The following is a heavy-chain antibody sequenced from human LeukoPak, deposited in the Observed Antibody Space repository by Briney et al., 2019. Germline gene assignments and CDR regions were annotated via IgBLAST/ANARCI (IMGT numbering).Heavy chain of an antibody. Sequence: ASVKVSCKVSEYRLTELSMHWVRLAPGKGLEWMGGFDPEDVDTIYAQKFEGRVTMTEDTSTDTAYLELSSLRSEDTAVYYCATLLLSKIRYYDFWTSAFDFWGQGTMVAVSS. J-gene: IGHJ3*01. V-gene: IGHV1-24*01. CDR2: FDPEDVDT. CDR1: EYRLTELS. CDR3: ATLLLSKIRYYDFWTSAFDF. D-gene: IGHD3-3*01.